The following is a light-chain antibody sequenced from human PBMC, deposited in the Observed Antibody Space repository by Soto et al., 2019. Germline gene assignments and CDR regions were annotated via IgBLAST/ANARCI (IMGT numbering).Light chain of an antibody. CDR2: EVT. V-gene: IGLV2-8*01. Sequence: QSLLTQPPSASGFPGQSVTISCTGTSSDVGYYDYVSWYQQHPGKAPKLVIYEVTKRPSGVPDRVSASKSGNTASLTVSGLRAEDEADYYCSSYAGSNNFVLGSGTKVNV. CDR1: SSDVGYYDY. J-gene: IGLJ1*01. CDR3: SSYAGSNNFV.